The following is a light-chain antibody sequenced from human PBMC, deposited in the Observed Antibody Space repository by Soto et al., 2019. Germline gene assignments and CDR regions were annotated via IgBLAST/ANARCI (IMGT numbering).Light chain of an antibody. J-gene: IGLJ3*02. V-gene: IGLV2-23*01. CDR1: SSDVGSYNL. Sequence: SVLTQPASVSGSPGQSITISCTGTSSDVGSYNLVSWYQQHPGKAPKLMIYEGNKRPSGVSNRFSGSKSGNTASLTISGLQAEDEADYYCCSYAYSSTLVFGGGTKLTVL. CDR3: CSYAYSSTLV. CDR2: EGN.